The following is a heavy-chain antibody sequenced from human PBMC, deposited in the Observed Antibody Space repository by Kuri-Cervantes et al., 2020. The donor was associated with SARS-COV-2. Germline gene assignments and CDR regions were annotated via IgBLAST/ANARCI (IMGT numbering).Heavy chain of an antibody. CDR2: ISGHSRYI. CDR1: GSAFSDYS. Sequence: GGSLRLSCAASGSAFSDYSMLWFRQAPGKGLEWVSSISGHSRYIYYRDSVKGRFTISRDNARKSLFLQMNSLRVEDTGIYYRAFPQGQGSWGPGTRVTVSS. CDR3: AFPQGQGS. V-gene: IGHV3-21*01. J-gene: IGHJ5*02.